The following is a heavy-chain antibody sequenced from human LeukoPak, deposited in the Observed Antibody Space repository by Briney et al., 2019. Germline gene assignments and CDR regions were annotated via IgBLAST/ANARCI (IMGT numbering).Heavy chain of an antibody. CDR1: GGSISSNSYY. V-gene: IGHV4-39*07. J-gene: IGHJ6*02. D-gene: IGHD6-19*01. Sequence: SETLSLTCTVSGGSISSNSYYWGWIRQPPGKGLEWIGSIYYSGITYYNPSLKSRVTISVDTSKNQFSLKLSSVTAADTAVYYCNRIAVAGTSYYYGMDVWGQGTTVTVSS. CDR3: NRIAVAGTSYYYGMDV. CDR2: IYYSGIT.